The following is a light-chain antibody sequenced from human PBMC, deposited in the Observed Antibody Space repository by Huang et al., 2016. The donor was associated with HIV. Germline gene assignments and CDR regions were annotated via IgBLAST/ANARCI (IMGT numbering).Light chain of an antibody. J-gene: IGKJ1*01. CDR1: HSVSTW. Sequence: DIQMTKSLSILSASVGDRVTSTCRASHSVSTWVAWYQQKPGQPPKRLISKSSTLESGVPSRFSGSGSGTEFTLTISSLQPDDYATYYCQQYNTFWTFGQGTKV. CDR3: QQYNTFWT. CDR2: KSS. V-gene: IGKV1-5*03.